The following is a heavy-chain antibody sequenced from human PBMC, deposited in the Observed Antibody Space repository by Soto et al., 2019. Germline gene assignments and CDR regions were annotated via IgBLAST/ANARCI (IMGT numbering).Heavy chain of an antibody. Sequence: SETLSLTCTVSGGSITNYYWSWIRQSPGKGLEWIGCSYYSGSTSYNPSLRSRVTISIDTSKTQFSLRLRSVTAADTAVYYCARRQNWNNLFDTWGQGTLVTVSS. J-gene: IGHJ5*02. D-gene: IGHD1-1*01. CDR3: ARRQNWNNLFDT. V-gene: IGHV4-59*08. CDR1: GGSITNYY. CDR2: SYYSGST.